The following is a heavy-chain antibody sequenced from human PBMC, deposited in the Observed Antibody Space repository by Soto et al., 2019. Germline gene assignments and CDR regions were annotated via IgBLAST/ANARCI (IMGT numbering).Heavy chain of an antibody. CDR3: AKGHPGGSPPYYYGMDV. V-gene: IGHV3-30*18. CDR1: GFTFSSYG. J-gene: IGHJ6*02. Sequence: PGGSLRLSCAASGFTFSSYGMHWVRQAPGKGLEWVAVISYDGSNKYYADSVKGRFTISRDNSKNTLYLQMNSLRAEDTAVYYCAKGHPGGSPPYYYGMDVWGQGTTVTVSS. CDR2: ISYDGSNK. D-gene: IGHD2-15*01.